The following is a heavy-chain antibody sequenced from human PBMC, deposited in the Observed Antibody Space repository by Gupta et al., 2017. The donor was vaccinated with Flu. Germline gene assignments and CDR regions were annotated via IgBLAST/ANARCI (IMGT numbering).Heavy chain of an antibody. J-gene: IGHJ4*02. Sequence: EVPLLESGGGLVQPGGSLRLSCAASCFTFSSYAMSCVRQAPGKGLEWVSAISGSGGSTYYADSVKGRFTISRDNSKNTLYLQMNSLRAEDTAVYYCAKGGTDSSGYWGFDYWGQGTLVTVSS. CDR3: AKGGTDSSGYWGFDY. CDR1: CFTFSSYA. CDR2: ISGSGGST. D-gene: IGHD3-22*01. V-gene: IGHV3-23*01.